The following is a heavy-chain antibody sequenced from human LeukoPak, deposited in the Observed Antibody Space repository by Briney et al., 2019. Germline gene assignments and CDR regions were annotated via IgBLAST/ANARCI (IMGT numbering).Heavy chain of an antibody. J-gene: IGHJ4*02. CDR1: GGSISSYY. Sequence: SETLSLTCTVSGGSISSYYWSWIRQPAGKGLEWIGCIYSSGSTNYNPSLKSRVTVSVDTSKNQFSLKLSSVTAADTAVYYCARGPRSSDWYSIDYWGRGTLVTVSS. CDR2: IYSSGST. V-gene: IGHV4-4*07. D-gene: IGHD6-19*01. CDR3: ARGPRSSDWYSIDY.